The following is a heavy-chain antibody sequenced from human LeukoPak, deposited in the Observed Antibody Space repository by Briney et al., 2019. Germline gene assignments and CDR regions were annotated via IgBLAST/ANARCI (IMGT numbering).Heavy chain of an antibody. CDR2: IKQDGSEK. V-gene: IGHV3-7*01. Sequence: GGSLRLSCAASGFTFSSYAMSWVRQAPGKGLEWVANIKQDGSEKYYVDSVKGRFTISRDNAKNSLYLQVNSLRAEDTAVYYCARDRGYSSGWYDYWGQGTLVTVSS. CDR1: GFTFSSYA. D-gene: IGHD6-19*01. CDR3: ARDRGYSSGWYDY. J-gene: IGHJ4*02.